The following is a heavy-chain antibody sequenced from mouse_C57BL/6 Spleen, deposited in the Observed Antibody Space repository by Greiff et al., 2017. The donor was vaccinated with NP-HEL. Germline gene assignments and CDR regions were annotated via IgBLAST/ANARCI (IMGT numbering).Heavy chain of an antibody. V-gene: IGHV1-54*01. CDR2: INPGSGGT. Sequence: VKLMESGAELVRPGTSVKVSCKASGYAFTNYLIEWVKQRPGQGLEWIGVINPGSGGTNYNEKFKGKATLTADKSSSTAYMQLSSLTSEDSAVYFCARDDYGAWFAYWGQGTLVTVSA. J-gene: IGHJ3*01. D-gene: IGHD2-4*01. CDR1: GYAFTNYL. CDR3: ARDDYGAWFAY.